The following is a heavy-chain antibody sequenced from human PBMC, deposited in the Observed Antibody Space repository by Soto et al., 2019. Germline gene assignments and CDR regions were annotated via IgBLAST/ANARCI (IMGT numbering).Heavy chain of an antibody. D-gene: IGHD6-6*01. Sequence: GGSLRLSCAASGFTFDDYAMHWVRQAPGKGLEWVSGISWNSGSIGYADSVKGRFTISRDNAKNSLYLQMNSLRAEDTALYYCAKAGLVAARPEFYYYYYMDVWGKGTTVTVSS. J-gene: IGHJ6*03. CDR1: GFTFDDYA. V-gene: IGHV3-9*01. CDR2: ISWNSGSI. CDR3: AKAGLVAARPEFYYYYYMDV.